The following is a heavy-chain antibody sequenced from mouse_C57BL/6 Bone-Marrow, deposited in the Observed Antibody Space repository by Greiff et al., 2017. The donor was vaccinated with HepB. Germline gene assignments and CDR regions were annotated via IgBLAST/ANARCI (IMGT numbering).Heavy chain of an antibody. CDR3: TRSGPSYLYCEV. CDR2: INPSSGYT. J-gene: IGHJ1*03. V-gene: IGHV1-4*01. CDR1: GYTFTSYT. D-gene: IGHD3-1*01. Sequence: VQLQESGAELARPGASVKMSCKASGYTFTSYTMHWVKQGPGQGLEWIGYINPSSGYTKYNQKFKDKATWTADKSSSTAYMQLSSLTSGDAAVYYCTRSGPSYLYCEVWGTGTTDTVSS.